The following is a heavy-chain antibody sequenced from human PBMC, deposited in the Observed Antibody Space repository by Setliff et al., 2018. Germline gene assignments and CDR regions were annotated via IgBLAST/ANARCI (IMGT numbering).Heavy chain of an antibody. CDR2: IIPLFGTT. J-gene: IGHJ3*02. CDR3: ARGYQVTPPRADAFDI. Sequence: SVKVSCKASGGNFNNYAINWVRQAPGQGLEWVGRIIPLFGTTNFAQEFQGRVTITADDSTETTYMDLTSLRSEDTAVYYCARGYQVTPPRADAFDIWGQGTLVTVSS. CDR1: GGNFNNYA. D-gene: IGHD2-2*01. V-gene: IGHV1-69*13.